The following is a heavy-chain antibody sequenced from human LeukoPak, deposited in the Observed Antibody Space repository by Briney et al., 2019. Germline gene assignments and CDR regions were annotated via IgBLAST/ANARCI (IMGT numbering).Heavy chain of an antibody. J-gene: IGHJ4*02. CDR1: GYTFTSFA. CDR3: ALTDYGDY. V-gene: IGHV1-3*01. CDR2: INGGDGDT. Sequence: ASVKVSCKASGYTFTSFAIHWVRQAPGQRLEWMGWINGGDGDTKYLQNFQGRVTITRDPSASTSYMELSSLTSEDTAIYYCALTDYGDYWGQGTLVTVSS.